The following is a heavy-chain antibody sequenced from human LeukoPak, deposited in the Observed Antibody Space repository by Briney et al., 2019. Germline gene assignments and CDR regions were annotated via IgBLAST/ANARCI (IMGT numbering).Heavy chain of an antibody. Sequence: PGGSLRLSCAASGFTFSSYGMHWVRQAPGKGLGWVAVISYDGSNKYYADSVKGRFTISRDNSKNTLYLQMNSLRAEDTAVYYCAKEATYYDILTGYRNEYYFDYWGQGTLVTVSS. J-gene: IGHJ4*02. D-gene: IGHD3-9*01. CDR2: ISYDGSNK. V-gene: IGHV3-30*18. CDR1: GFTFSSYG. CDR3: AKEATYYDILTGYRNEYYFDY.